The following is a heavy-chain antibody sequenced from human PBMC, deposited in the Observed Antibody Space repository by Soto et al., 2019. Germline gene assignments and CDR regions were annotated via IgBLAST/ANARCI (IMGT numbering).Heavy chain of an antibody. CDR2: ISYDGSEK. V-gene: IGHV3-30*03. CDR1: GFTFSSFG. CDR3: VGGYYYYYYAMDV. Sequence: LRLSCAASGFTFSSFGIHWVRQSPGKGLDWVVVISYDGSEKYYSDSVKGRFTISRDNSKNTLYLQMNSPRVEDTAVYYCVGGYYYYYYAMDVWGQGTTVTVSS. J-gene: IGHJ6*02.